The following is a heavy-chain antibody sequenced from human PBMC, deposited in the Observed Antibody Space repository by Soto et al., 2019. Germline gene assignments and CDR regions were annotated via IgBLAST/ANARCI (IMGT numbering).Heavy chain of an antibody. D-gene: IGHD3-10*01. CDR2: INHGGST. J-gene: IGHJ4*02. V-gene: IGHV4-34*01. Sequence: SETLSLTGAVYGGSFSGYYWSWIRQPPGKGLEWIGEINHGGSTNYNPPLKSRVTVSVDTSKNHFSLELSCVAAADTAIYYCARATPTFGELQFDFFGQGTLVTFSS. CDR1: GGSFSGYY. CDR3: ARATPTFGELQFDF.